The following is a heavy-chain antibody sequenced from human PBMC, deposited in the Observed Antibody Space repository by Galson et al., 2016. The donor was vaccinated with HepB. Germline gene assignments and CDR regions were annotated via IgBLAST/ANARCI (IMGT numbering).Heavy chain of an antibody. J-gene: IGHJ4*02. V-gene: IGHV3-33*01. CDR2: IWYDGSNE. CDR3: ARGSNYLDY. CDR1: GFSFGRYG. Sequence: SLRLSCAASGFSFGRYGMHWVRRAPGKGLEWVAVIWYDGSNEYYADSVKGRFTISRDNSKNTLYLQMNSLRAEDTAVYYCARGSNYLDYWGQGTLVTVSS.